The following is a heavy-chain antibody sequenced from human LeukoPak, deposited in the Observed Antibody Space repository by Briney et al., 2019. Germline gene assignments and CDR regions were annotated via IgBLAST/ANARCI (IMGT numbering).Heavy chain of an antibody. Sequence: SETLSLTCTVSGGSISSSSYYWGWIRQPPGKGLEWIGNMYYSGSTYDNPSLKSRVTISVDTSKNQFSPKLSSVTAADTAVYYCAVRTPSLWGSFDYWGQGTLVTVSS. CDR2: MYYSGST. D-gene: IGHD2-21*01. J-gene: IGHJ4*02. V-gene: IGHV4-39*01. CDR1: GGSISSSSYY. CDR3: AVRTPSLWGSFDY.